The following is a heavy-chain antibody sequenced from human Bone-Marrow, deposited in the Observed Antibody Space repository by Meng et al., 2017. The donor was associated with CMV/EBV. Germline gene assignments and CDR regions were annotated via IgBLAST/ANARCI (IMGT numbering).Heavy chain of an antibody. Sequence: GSLRLSCAVYGWSFSGYYWSWNRQPPGKGLEWIGEINHSGSTNYNPSLKSRVTISVDTSKNQFSLKLSSVTAADTAVYYCPRGPYYGSVLSGYYYYGMDVWGQGTTVTVSS. CDR3: PRGPYYGSVLSGYYYYGMDV. J-gene: IGHJ6*02. V-gene: IGHV4-34*01. D-gene: IGHD3-10*01. CDR1: GWSFSGYY. CDR2: INHSGST.